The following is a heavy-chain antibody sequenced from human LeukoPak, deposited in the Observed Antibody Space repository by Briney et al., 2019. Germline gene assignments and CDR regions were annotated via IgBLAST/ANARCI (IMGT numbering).Heavy chain of an antibody. CDR3: STLTSRYLPDS. CDR1: SFAFTSAW. D-gene: IGHD3-9*01. V-gene: IGHV3-15*07. CDR2: IKSKADGETT. J-gene: IGHJ4*02. Sequence: GGSLRLSCGASSFAFTSAWMNWVRQAPGKGLEWVGRIKSKADGETTDYAAPVKGRFTFSRDDSKNMLYLQMNGLKSEDTAVYYCSTLTSRYLPDSWGQGTLVTVSS.